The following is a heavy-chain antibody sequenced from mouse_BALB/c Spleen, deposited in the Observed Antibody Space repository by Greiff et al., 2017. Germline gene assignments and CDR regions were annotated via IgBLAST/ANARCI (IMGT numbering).Heavy chain of an antibody. Sequence: QVTLKVCGPGILQPSQTLSLTCSFSGFSLSTSGMGVSWIRQPSGKGLEWLAHIYWDDDKRYNPSLKSRLTISKDTSSNQVFLKITSVDTADTATYYCARRDPITTDFDYWGQGTTLTVSS. D-gene: IGHD2-4*01. V-gene: IGHV8-12*01. CDR1: GFSLSTSGMG. CDR2: IYWDDDK. J-gene: IGHJ2*01. CDR3: ARRDPITTDFDY.